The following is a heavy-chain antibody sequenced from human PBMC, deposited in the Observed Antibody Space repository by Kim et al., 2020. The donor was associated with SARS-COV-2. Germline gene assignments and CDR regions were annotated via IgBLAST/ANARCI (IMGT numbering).Heavy chain of an antibody. V-gene: IGHV4-34*01. J-gene: IGHJ5*02. D-gene: IGHD2-2*01. CDR1: GASFSDYS. Sequence: SETLSLTCAVYGASFSDYSCSWIRQPPGKGLEWIGEINHSGSTNYNSSLKSRVSISLDMSKNQFSLELNSVTVADTAVYYCARGQRWFDPWGQGTLVTVSS. CDR3: ARGQRWFDP. CDR2: INHSGST.